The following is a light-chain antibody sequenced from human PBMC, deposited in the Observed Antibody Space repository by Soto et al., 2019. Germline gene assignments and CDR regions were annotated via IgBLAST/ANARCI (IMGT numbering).Light chain of an antibody. CDR3: KQSYSFLS. J-gene: IGKJ4*01. V-gene: IGKV1-39*01. CDR2: GAS. CDR1: QNINSY. Sequence: IQITQSPLSLSASVVDKVTLTFRTSQNINSYLSWYQQKPGKAPRLLIYGASSLQVGVPSRFIGSGSGTDFTLTITSLQPEDFATYYCKQSYSFLSFAGGTKVDIK.